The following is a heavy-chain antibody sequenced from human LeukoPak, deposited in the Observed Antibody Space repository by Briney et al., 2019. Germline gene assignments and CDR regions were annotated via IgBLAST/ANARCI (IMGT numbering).Heavy chain of an antibody. V-gene: IGHV1-24*01. J-gene: IGHJ5*02. CDR1: GYXLTELS. CDR3: ATVKDYGDPGGNWFDP. CDR2: FDPEDGET. Sequence: ASVKVSCKVSGYXLTELSIHWVRQAPGKGLEWMGGFDPEDGETIYAQKFQGRVTMTEDTSTDTAYMEVSSLRSEDTAVYYCATVKDYGDPGGNWFDPWGQGTLVTVSS. D-gene: IGHD4-17*01.